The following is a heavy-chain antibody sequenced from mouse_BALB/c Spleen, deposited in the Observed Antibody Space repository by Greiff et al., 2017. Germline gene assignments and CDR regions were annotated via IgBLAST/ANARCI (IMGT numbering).Heavy chain of an antibody. CDR1: GFTFSDYY. D-gene: IGHD2-10*02. Sequence: EVKLMESGGGLVKPGGSLKLSCAASGFTFSDYYMYWVRQTPEKRLEWVATISDGGSYTYYQDSVKGRFTISRDNAKNNLYLQMSSLKSEDTAMYYCAREGYGNYEAMDYWGQGTSVTVSS. CDR3: AREGYGNYEAMDY. CDR2: ISDGGSYT. J-gene: IGHJ4*01. V-gene: IGHV5-4*02.